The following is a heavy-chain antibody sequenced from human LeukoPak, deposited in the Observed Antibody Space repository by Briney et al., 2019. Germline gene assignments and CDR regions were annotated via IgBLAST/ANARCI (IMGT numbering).Heavy chain of an antibody. CDR3: AREEDCSSTSCHNYFDY. CDR1: GYTFTSYG. J-gene: IGHJ4*02. V-gene: IGHV1-18*01. CDR2: ISAYNGNT. Sequence: ASVKVSFKASGYTFTSYGISWVRQAPGQGLEWMGWISAYNGNTNYAQKLQGRVTMTTDTSTSTAYMELRSLRSDDTAVYYCAREEDCSSTSCHNYFDYWGQGTLVTVSS. D-gene: IGHD2-2*02.